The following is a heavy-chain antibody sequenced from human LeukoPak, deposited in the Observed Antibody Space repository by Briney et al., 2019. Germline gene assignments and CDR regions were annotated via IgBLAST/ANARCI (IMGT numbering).Heavy chain of an antibody. V-gene: IGHV3-11*01. CDR3: ASPYCSSTSCRDAFDI. CDR1: GFTFSDYY. D-gene: IGHD2-2*01. CDR2: ISSSGSTI. Sequence: GGSLRLSCAASGFTFSDYYVSWIRQARGKGLGWVSYISSSGSTIYHAYSEKGRFTISKDNANNSLYLQMNSLRAEDTAVYYCASPYCSSTSCRDAFDIWGQGTMVTVSS. J-gene: IGHJ3*02.